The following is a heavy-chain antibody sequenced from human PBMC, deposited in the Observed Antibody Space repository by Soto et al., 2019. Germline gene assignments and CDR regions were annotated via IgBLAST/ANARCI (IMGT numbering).Heavy chain of an antibody. CDR3: ASHLGTTTRGYFQH. Sequence: SETLSLTCTVSGGSISSSSYYWGWIRQPPGKRLEWIGSIYYSGSTYYNPSLKSRVTISVDTSKNQFSLKLNSVTAADTAVYYCASHLGTTTRGYFQHWGQGILVTVSS. CDR2: IYYSGST. D-gene: IGHD7-27*01. J-gene: IGHJ1*01. CDR1: GGSISSSSYY. V-gene: IGHV4-39*01.